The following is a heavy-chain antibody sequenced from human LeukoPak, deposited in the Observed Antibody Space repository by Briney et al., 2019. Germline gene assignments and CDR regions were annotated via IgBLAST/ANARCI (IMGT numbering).Heavy chain of an antibody. CDR1: GFTFDDYA. CDR2: ISWNSGSI. CDR3: AKGAAYYYYMDV. J-gene: IGHJ6*03. Sequence: GGSLRLSCAASGFTFDDYAMNWVRQAPGKGLEWVSGISWNSGSIGYADSVKGRFTISRDNAKNSLYLQMNSLRAEDMALYYCAKGAAYYYYMDVWGKGTTVTVSS. D-gene: IGHD6-13*01. V-gene: IGHV3-9*03.